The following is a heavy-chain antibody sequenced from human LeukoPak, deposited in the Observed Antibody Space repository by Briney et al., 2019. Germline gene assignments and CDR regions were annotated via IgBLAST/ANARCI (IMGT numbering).Heavy chain of an antibody. J-gene: IGHJ4*02. CDR3: ARDRTPSSWYVDY. D-gene: IGHD6-13*01. Sequence: GGSLRLSCAASGFTFSSYAMSWVRQTPGKGLEWVSAISGSGGSTYYADSVKGRFTISRDNSKNTLYLQMNSLRAEDTAVYYCARDRTPSSWYVDYWGQGTLVTVSS. CDR1: GFTFSSYA. V-gene: IGHV3-23*01. CDR2: ISGSGGST.